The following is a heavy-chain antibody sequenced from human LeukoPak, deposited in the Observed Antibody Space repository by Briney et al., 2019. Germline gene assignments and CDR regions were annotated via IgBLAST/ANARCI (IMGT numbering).Heavy chain of an antibody. CDR3: AREDIVVVVAATDAFDI. CDR1: GFTFSSYG. D-gene: IGHD2-15*01. Sequence: GGSLRLSCAASGFTFSSYGMSWVRQAPGKGLEWVSAISGSGGSTYYADSVKGRFTISRDNAKNSLYLQMNSLRAEDTAVYYCAREDIVVVVAATDAFDIWGQGTMVTVSS. V-gene: IGHV3-23*01. J-gene: IGHJ3*02. CDR2: ISGSGGST.